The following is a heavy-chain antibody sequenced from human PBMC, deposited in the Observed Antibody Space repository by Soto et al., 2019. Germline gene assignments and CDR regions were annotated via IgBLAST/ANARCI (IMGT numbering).Heavy chain of an antibody. Sequence: EVQLLESGGGLVQPGGSLRLSCAASGFTFSSYTMSWVRQAPGKGLEWVSVISGSGGSPYYADSVQGRFTISRDNPKNTLYLQMYSLRAEDTAIYYCAKARCSSTTCYVPDYWGQGTLVTVSS. CDR3: AKARCSSTTCYVPDY. D-gene: IGHD2-2*01. CDR2: ISGSGGSP. CDR1: GFTFSSYT. V-gene: IGHV3-23*01. J-gene: IGHJ4*02.